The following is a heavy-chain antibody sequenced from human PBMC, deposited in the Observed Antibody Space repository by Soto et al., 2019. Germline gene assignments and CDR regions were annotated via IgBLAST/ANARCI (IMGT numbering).Heavy chain of an antibody. CDR1: GFTFGDYA. D-gene: IGHD5-18*01. CDR2: IRSKAYGGTT. J-gene: IGHJ6*02. CDR3: TRDPVDTAMGYRRGVWDYGMDV. Sequence: GGSLRLSCTSSGFTFGDYAMSLFRQAPGKGLEWVGFIRSKAYGGTTEYAASVKGRFTISRDDSKSIAYLQMNSLKTEDTAVYYCTRDPVDTAMGYRRGVWDYGMDVWGQGTTVTVSS. V-gene: IGHV3-49*03.